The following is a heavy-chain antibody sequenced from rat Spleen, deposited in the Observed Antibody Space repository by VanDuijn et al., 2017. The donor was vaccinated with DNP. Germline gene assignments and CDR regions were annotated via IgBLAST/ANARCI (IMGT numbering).Heavy chain of an antibody. J-gene: IGHJ2*01. V-gene: IGHV5S13*01. Sequence: EVQLVESGGGLVQPGRSLKLSCAASGFTFSNYGMAWVRQAPTKGLEWVASISIGGGNTYYRDSVKGRFSISRDNAKNTKYLQMDSLRSEDTATYYCARHPQTTGIPDYWGQGVMVTVSS. CDR3: ARHPQTTGIPDY. CDR1: GFTFSNYG. CDR2: ISIGGGNT. D-gene: IGHD1-7*01.